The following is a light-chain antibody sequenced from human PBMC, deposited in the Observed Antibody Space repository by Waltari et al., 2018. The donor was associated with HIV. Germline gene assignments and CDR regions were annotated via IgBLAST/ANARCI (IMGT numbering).Light chain of an antibody. Sequence: EIVLTQSPATLSLSPGERATLSCRASHSVSDYLAWYQQKPGQPPRLLIYDASNRAAGIPARFSGSGSGTDFTLTISSLEPEDFAVYYCQQRTSWPPNTFGQGTKLEIK. CDR2: DAS. J-gene: IGKJ2*01. V-gene: IGKV3-11*01. CDR3: QQRTSWPPNT. CDR1: HSVSDY.